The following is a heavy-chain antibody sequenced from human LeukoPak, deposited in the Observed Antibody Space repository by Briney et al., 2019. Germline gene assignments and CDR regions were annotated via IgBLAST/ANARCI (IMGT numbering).Heavy chain of an antibody. CDR2: ISGSGSGT. J-gene: IGHJ4*02. CDR1: GITLSNYA. Sequence: GGSLRLSCAVSGITLSNYAMSWVRQAPGKGLEWVAGISGSGSGTNYADSVKGRFTISRDNPKNTLYLQMNRLRAEDTAVYFCAKRGVVIRVILVGFHKEAYYFDSWGQGALVTVSS. D-gene: IGHD3-22*01. CDR3: AKRGVVIRVILVGFHKEAYYFDS. V-gene: IGHV3-23*01.